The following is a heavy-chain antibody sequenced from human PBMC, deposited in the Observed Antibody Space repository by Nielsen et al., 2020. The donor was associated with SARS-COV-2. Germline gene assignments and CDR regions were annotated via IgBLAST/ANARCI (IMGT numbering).Heavy chain of an antibody. Sequence: SETLSLTCAVYGGSFSGYYWSWIRQPPGKGLEWIGEINHSGSTNYNPSLKSRVTISVDTSKNQFSLKLSSVTAADTAVYYCARGLEQAAAGTRNYYYYYYMDVWGKGTTVTVSS. D-gene: IGHD6-13*01. J-gene: IGHJ6*03. CDR2: INHSGST. CDR3: ARGLEQAAAGTRNYYYYYYMDV. CDR1: GGSFSGYY. V-gene: IGHV4-34*01.